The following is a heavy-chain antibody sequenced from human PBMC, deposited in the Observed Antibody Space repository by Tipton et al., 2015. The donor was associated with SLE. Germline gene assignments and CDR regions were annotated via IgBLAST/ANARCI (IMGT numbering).Heavy chain of an antibody. Sequence: SLRLSCAASGFTFDDYGMSWVRQAPGKGLEWVSGINWNGGSTGYADSVKGRFTISRDNAKNSLYLQMNSLRAEDTAVYYCARDGGYSYGSDYYYYYGMDVWGQGTTVTVSS. J-gene: IGHJ6*02. CDR2: INWNGGST. CDR3: ARDGGYSYGSDYYYYYGMDV. V-gene: IGHV3-20*04. CDR1: GFTFDDYG. D-gene: IGHD5-18*01.